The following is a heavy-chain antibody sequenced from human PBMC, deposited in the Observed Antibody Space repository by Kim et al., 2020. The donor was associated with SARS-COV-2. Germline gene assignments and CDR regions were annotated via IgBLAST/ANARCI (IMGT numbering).Heavy chain of an antibody. D-gene: IGHD3-10*01. V-gene: IGHV4-31*03. J-gene: IGHJ4*02. CDR1: GGSISSGGYY. CDR2: IYYSGST. Sequence: SETLSHTCTVSGGSISSGGYYWSWIRQHPGKGLEWIGYIYYSGSTYYNPSLKSRVTISVDTSKNQFSLKLSSVTAADTAVYYCAREESGDFDYWGQGTLVTVSS. CDR3: AREESGDFDY.